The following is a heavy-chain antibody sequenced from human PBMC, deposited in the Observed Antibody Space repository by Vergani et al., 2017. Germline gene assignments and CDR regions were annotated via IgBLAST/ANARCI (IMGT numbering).Heavy chain of an antibody. J-gene: IGHJ2*01. D-gene: IGHD3-22*01. V-gene: IGHV4-38-2*01. CDR3: ASSSIVVVGFDL. CDR1: GYSISSGYY. CDR2: IYHSGST. Sequence: QVQLQESGPGLVKPSETLSLTCAVSGYSISSGYYWGWIRQPPGKGLEWIGSIYHSGSTYYNPSLKSRVTISVDTSKNQFSLKLSSVTAADTAVYYGASSSIVVVGFDLWGRGTLVTVSS.